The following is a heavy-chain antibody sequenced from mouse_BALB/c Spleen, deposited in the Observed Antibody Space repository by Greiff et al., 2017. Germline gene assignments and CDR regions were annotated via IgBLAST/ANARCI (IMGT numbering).Heavy chain of an antibody. V-gene: IGHV1-4*02. J-gene: IGHJ2*01. CDR2: INPSSGYT. CDR1: GYTFTSYT. D-gene: IGHD2-1*01. CDR3: ARGGAYGNYVEYFDD. Sequence: QVQLQQSAAELARPGASVKMSCKASGYTFTSYTMHWVKQRPGQGLEWIGYINPSSGYTEYNQKFKDKTTLTADKSSSTAYMQLSSLTSEDSAVYYCARGGAYGNYVEYFDDWGQGTTLTVSS.